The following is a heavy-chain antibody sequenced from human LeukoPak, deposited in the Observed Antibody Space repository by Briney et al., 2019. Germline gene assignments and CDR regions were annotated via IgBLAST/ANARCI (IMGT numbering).Heavy chain of an antibody. J-gene: IGHJ3*02. CDR2: IYYSGST. D-gene: IGHD4-23*01. Sequence: PSETLSLTCTVSGGSISSYYWSWIRQPPGKGLEWIGYIYYSGSTNYNPSLKSRVTISVDTSKNQFSLKLSSVTAADTAVYYCARAEDYGGTIDAFDIWGQGTMVTVSS. CDR3: ARAEDYGGTIDAFDI. CDR1: GGSISSYY. V-gene: IGHV4-59*01.